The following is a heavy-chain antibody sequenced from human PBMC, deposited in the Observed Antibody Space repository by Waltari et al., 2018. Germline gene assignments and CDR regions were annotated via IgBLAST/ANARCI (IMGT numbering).Heavy chain of an antibody. Sequence: QDQLVQSGVEVKKPGSSVKVSCKPSGGTFSSYAISWLRQAPGQGLEWMGGVIPVLGQPKDGQKFQGRLTIIADGPTSTVYMELSSLRSEDTGIYYCARGDDFWSGSFFDFWGQGTLVTVSS. CDR2: VIPVLGQP. J-gene: IGHJ4*02. V-gene: IGHV1-69*12. CDR1: GGTFSSYA. D-gene: IGHD3-3*01. CDR3: ARGDDFWSGSFFDF.